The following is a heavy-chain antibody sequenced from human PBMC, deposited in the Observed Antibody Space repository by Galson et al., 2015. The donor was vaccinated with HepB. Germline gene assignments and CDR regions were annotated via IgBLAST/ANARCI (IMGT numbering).Heavy chain of an antibody. Sequence: SVKVSCKASGDSRRDLNWVRQATGQGLEWLGWMNPYNGDTRYARKFQGRVSMTRDTSTNTAYLELTGLTPADSGVYYCARAFEGTGDTGAFFYTFDVWGQGTTVTVSS. D-gene: IGHD2-21*02. J-gene: IGHJ6*02. CDR1: GDSRRD. V-gene: IGHV1-8*01. CDR2: MNPYNGDT. CDR3: ARAFEGTGDTGAFFYTFDV.